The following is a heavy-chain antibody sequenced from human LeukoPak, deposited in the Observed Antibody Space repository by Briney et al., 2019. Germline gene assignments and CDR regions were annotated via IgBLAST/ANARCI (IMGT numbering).Heavy chain of an antibody. CDR1: GYTLTELS. CDR3: AKGGAYYDFWSGYYDENWFDP. CDR2: FDPEDGET. V-gene: IGHV1-24*01. J-gene: IGHJ5*02. D-gene: IGHD3-3*01. Sequence: ASVKVSCKVSGYTLTELSMHWVRQAPGKGLEWMGGFDPEDGETIYAQKFQGRVTMTEDTSTDTAYMELSSLRAEDTAVYYCAKGGAYYDFWSGYYDENWFDPWGQGTLVTVSS.